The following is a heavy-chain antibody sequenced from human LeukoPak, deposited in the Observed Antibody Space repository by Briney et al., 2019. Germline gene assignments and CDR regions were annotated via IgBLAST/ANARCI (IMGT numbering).Heavy chain of an antibody. V-gene: IGHV1-3*01. CDR2: VSAGDGNT. CDR1: GYPFTSYA. CDR3: ARAPSSGWYYDS. D-gene: IGHD6-19*01. Sequence: ASVKVSRKASGYPFTSYAIHWVRQAPGQGLEWMGCVSAGDGNTKSSQNFQGRVTITRDASANTAYMELSSLRSEDTAVYYCARAPSSGWYYDSWGQGTLVTVSS. J-gene: IGHJ4*02.